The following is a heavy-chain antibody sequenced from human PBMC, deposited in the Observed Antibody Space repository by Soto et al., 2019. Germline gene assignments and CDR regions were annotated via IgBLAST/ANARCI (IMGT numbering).Heavy chain of an antibody. V-gene: IGHV5-10-1*01. CDR3: ARSVVGATPYYYYVIDV. D-gene: IGHD1-26*01. J-gene: IGHJ6*02. CDR2: IDPSDSYT. CDR1: GYSFTSYW. Sequence: PGESLKISCKGSGYSFTSYWISWVRQMPGKGLEWMGRIDPSDSYTNYSPSFQGHVTISADKSISTAYLQWSSLKASDTAMYYCARSVVGATPYYYYVIDVWGQGTTVTGSS.